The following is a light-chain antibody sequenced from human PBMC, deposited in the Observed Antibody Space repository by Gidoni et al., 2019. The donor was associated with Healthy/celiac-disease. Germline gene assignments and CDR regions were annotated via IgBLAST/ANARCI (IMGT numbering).Light chain of an antibody. CDR3: QQSYSTPRT. CDR1: LSICSY. Sequence: DMQMTQSPSSLSASVGDRVTNTCRASLSICSYLNGYQQKPGKAPKLLTYAAPSLQSGVPSRFSGSGSGTDFTLTISSLQPEDFATYYCQQSYSTPRTFGQGTKVEIK. J-gene: IGKJ1*01. CDR2: AAP. V-gene: IGKV1-39*01.